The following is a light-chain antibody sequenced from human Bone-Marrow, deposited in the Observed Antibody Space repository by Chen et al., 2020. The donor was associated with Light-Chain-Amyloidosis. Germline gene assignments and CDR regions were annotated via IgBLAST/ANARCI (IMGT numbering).Light chain of an antibody. V-gene: IGLV3-25*03. CDR3: QSADSSGTYEVI. CDR2: RDT. Sequence: YELTQPPSVPVSPGHTARITCSGDDLPKKYAYRYQQKAGQAPVLVIHRDTERPSGISERFTGSSSGTTATVNISGVQAEDEADYHCQSADSSGTYEVIFGGGTKRTVL. J-gene: IGLJ2*01. CDR1: DLPKKY.